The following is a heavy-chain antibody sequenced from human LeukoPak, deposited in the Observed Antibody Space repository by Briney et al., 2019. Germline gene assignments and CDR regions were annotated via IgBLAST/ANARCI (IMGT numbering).Heavy chain of an antibody. CDR3: ARLFGGDAFDI. J-gene: IGHJ3*02. CDR2: INPNSGGT. V-gene: IGHV1-2*02. D-gene: IGHD3-16*01. CDR1: GYTFTGYY. Sequence: ASVKVSCKASGYTFTGYYMHWVRQAPGQRLEGMGWINPNSGGTNYAQKFQGRVTMTRDTSISTAYMELSRLRSDDTAVYYCARLFGGDAFDIWGQGTMVTVSS.